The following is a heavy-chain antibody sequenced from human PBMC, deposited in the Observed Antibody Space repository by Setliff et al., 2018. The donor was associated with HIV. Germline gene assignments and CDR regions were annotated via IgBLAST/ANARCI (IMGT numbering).Heavy chain of an antibody. D-gene: IGHD2-2*01. CDR2: FHYSGST. V-gene: IGHV4-59*01. CDR1: GGSISTYY. CDR3: ARTRGRAPVSYYFDN. Sequence: PSETLSLTCTVSGGSISTYYWIWVRQPPGKGLEWIGSFHYSGSTNYNPSLKSRVTISVDTSRDQFSLKLSSVTAADTAVYYCARTRGRAPVSYYFDNWGQGRLVTVSS. J-gene: IGHJ4*02.